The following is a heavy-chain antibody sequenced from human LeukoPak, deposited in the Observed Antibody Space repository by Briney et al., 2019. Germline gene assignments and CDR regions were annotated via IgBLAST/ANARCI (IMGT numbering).Heavy chain of an antibody. D-gene: IGHD2-15*01. CDR1: GGSISSGGYY. Sequence: KTSETLSLTCTVSGGSISSGGYYWSWIRQHPGKGLEWIGYIYYSGSTYYNPSLKSRVTISVDTSKNQFSLKLSSVTAADTAVYYCARHLVQYCSGGSCYSRQYFQHWGQGTLVTVSS. CDR2: IYYSGST. V-gene: IGHV4-31*03. J-gene: IGHJ1*01. CDR3: ARHLVQYCSGGSCYSRQYFQH.